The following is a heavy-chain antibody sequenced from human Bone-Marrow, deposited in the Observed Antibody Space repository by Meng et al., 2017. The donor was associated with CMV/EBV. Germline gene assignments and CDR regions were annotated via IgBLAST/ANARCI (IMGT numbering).Heavy chain of an antibody. D-gene: IGHD2-2*01. CDR2: INPNSGGT. CDR3: ARWGDYCSSTSCYWVYYGMDV. V-gene: IGHV1-2*02. CDR1: GYTFTGYY. Sequence: ASVKVSCKASGYTFTGYYMHWVRQAPGQGLEWMGWINPNSGGTNYAQKFQGRVTMTRGTSISTAYMGLSRLRSDDTAVYYCARWGDYCSSTSCYWVYYGMDVWGQGTTVTVSS. J-gene: IGHJ6*02.